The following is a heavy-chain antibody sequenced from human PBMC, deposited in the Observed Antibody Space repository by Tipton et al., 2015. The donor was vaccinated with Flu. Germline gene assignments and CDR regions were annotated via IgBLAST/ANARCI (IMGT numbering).Heavy chain of an antibody. V-gene: IGHV1-69*09. Sequence: QVQLVQSGREVKKPGSSVKVSCKASGGTFSSYAISWVRQAPGQGLEWMGGIIPILGIANYVQKFQGRVTITADKSTSTAYMELSSLRSEDTAVYYCARPSGGAYCSSTSCSRFAYYYYYGMDVWGQGTTVTVSS. CDR3: ARPSGGAYCSSTSCSRFAYYYYYGMDV. J-gene: IGHJ6*02. CDR2: IIPILGIA. D-gene: IGHD2-2*01. CDR1: GGTFSSYA.